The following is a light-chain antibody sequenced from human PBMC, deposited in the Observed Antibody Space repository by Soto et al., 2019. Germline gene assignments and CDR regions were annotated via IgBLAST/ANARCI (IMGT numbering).Light chain of an antibody. J-gene: IGLJ1*01. CDR3: QSYDSSLRGYV. CDR1: SSNIGARFD. CDR2: ANG. V-gene: IGLV1-40*01. Sequence: QSVLTQPPSVSGAPGQRVTVSCTGSSSNIGARFDVHWYQQLPGTAPRLLIYANGNRPSGVPDRFSGSKSGTSASLAITGLQAEDEADYYCQSYDSSLRGYVFGNGTKVTVL.